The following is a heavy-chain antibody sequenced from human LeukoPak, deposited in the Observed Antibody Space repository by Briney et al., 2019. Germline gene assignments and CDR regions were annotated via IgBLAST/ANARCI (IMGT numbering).Heavy chain of an antibody. J-gene: IGHJ5*02. CDR1: GGSISSGGYS. CDR2: IYHSGST. CDR3: ARLGYCSSTSGSNNWFDP. Sequence: SQTLSLTCAVSGGSISSGGYSWSWIRQPPGKGLEWIGYIYHSGSTYYNPSLKSRVTISVDRSKNQFSLKLSSVTAADTAVYYCARLGYCSSTSGSNNWFDPWGQGTLVTVSS. D-gene: IGHD2-2*01. V-gene: IGHV4-30-2*01.